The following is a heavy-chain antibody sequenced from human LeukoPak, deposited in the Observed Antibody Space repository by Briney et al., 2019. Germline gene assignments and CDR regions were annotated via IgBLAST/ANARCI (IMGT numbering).Heavy chain of an antibody. CDR1: GFTFRSYA. J-gene: IGHJ5*02. CDR2: ISGSGNST. D-gene: IGHD4-17*01. Sequence: GGSLRLSCAASGFTFRSYAMSWVRQAPGKGLEWVSGISGSGNSTYYADSVKGRFTISRDNSKNTLYLQMNSLRAEDTAVYYCAKNADYGDYRNWFDPWGQGTLVTVSS. V-gene: IGHV3-23*01. CDR3: AKNADYGDYRNWFDP.